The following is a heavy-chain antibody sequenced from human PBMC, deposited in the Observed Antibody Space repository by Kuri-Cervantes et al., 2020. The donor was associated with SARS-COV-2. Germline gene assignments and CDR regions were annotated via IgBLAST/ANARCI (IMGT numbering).Heavy chain of an antibody. J-gene: IGHJ4*02. CDR3: AKGRSPGY. Sequence: GSLRLSCAVYGGSFSGYYWSWIRQPPGKGLEWIGEINHSGSTNYNPSLKSRVTISVDTSKNQFSLKLSSVTAADTAVYYCAKGRSPGYWGQGTLVTVSS. CDR2: INHSGST. CDR1: GGSFSGYY. V-gene: IGHV4-34*01.